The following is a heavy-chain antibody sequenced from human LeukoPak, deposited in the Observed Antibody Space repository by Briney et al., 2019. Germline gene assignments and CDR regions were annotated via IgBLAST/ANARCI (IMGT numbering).Heavy chain of an antibody. Sequence: GESLKISCKGSGYSFTSYWIGWVRQMSGRGLEWVGIIYPGGSDTKYSPSFQGQVTISADRSITTAYLQWSSLKASDTAMYYCARARIAAVGRVNYYYGMDVWGQGTTVTVSS. V-gene: IGHV5-51*01. CDR2: IYPGGSDT. CDR3: ARARIAAVGRVNYYYGMDV. J-gene: IGHJ6*02. CDR1: GYSFTSYW. D-gene: IGHD6-13*01.